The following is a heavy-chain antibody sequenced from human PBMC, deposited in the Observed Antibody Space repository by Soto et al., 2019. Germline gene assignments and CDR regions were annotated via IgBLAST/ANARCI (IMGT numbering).Heavy chain of an antibody. Sequence: PSETLSLTCTVSGGSVSSYYWSWILQPAGKGLEWIGRIYTGGSTNYNPSLKSRVTMSVDTSKNQFSLRLTSVTAADTAVYYCARASVGPPGGGSWIMPFGSWGQGTLVTVSS. D-gene: IGHD2-15*01. J-gene: IGHJ4*02. V-gene: IGHV4-4*07. CDR2: IYTGGST. CDR3: ARASVGPPGGGSWIMPFGS. CDR1: GGSVSSYY.